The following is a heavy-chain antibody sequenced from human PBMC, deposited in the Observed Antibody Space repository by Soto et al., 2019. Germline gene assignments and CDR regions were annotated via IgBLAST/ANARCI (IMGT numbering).Heavy chain of an antibody. CDR1: GGSISSYY. CDR3: PRGRGYGSGSYDH. J-gene: IGHJ4*02. V-gene: IGHV4-59*01. Sequence: QVQLQESGPGLVKPSETLSLTCTVSGGSISSYYWSWIRQPPGKGLEWIGYIYYSGSTNYNPSLKGGVTISVDRSKKQFSLKLRSVSGADTAVYYWPRGRGYGSGSYDHWGQGTLVTVSS. D-gene: IGHD3-10*01. CDR2: IYYSGST.